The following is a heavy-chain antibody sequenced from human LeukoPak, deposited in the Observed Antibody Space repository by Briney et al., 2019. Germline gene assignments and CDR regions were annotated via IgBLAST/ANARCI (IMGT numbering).Heavy chain of an antibody. D-gene: IGHD5-24*01. CDR3: ARNRDGYNSFDY. V-gene: IGHV4-59*06. J-gene: IGHJ4*02. CDR1: GGSISSYY. Sequence: SETLSLTCTVSGGSISSYYWSWIRQHPGKGLEWIGYIYYSGSSYYNPSLRSRVTISVDTSKNHFSLKLSSVTAADTAVYYCARNRDGYNSFDYWGQGTLVTVSA. CDR2: IYYSGSS.